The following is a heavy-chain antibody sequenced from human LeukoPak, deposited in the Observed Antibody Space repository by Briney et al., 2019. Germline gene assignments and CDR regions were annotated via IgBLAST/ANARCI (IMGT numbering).Heavy chain of an antibody. CDR3: AKDWGFQYNSGSYCEF. J-gene: IGHJ4*02. CDR2: TSYNGGNK. CDR1: GFIFDTYG. V-gene: IGHV3-30*18. D-gene: IGHD3-10*01. Sequence: PGGSLRLSCAASGFIFDTYGMHWVRQAPGKGLEWVASTSYNGGNKFYADSVKGRFTISRDNSKNTLYLQMDSLRVEDTAVYYCAKDWGFQYNSGSYCEFWGQGTLVTVSS.